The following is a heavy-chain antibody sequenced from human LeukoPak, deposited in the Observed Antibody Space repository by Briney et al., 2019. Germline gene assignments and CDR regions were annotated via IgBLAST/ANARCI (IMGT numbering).Heavy chain of an antibody. V-gene: IGHV3-23*01. Sequence: PGGSLRLSCAASGFTFSSYAMSWVRQAPGKGLEWVSAISGSGGSTYYADSVKGRFTISRDNSKNTLYLQMNSLRAEDTAVYYCAIMQWLDEYYDYWGQGTLVTVSS. CDR3: AIMQWLDEYYDY. J-gene: IGHJ4*02. D-gene: IGHD6-19*01. CDR1: GFTFSSYA. CDR2: ISGSGGST.